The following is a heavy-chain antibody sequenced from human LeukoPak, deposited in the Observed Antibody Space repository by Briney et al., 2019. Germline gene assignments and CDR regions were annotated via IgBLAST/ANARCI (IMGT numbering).Heavy chain of an antibody. J-gene: IGHJ4*02. CDR3: ARVFTMGLFYLDN. CDR1: SYTFTTYG. D-gene: IGHD3-10*01. Sequence: ASVKVSFKASSYTFTTYGISWVRQAPGQGLEWMGWISAYNGNTNYAQKVQGRVTMTTETSTNTAYMELRSLRSDDTAVYYCARVFTMGLFYLDNWGQGTLVTVSS. V-gene: IGHV1-18*01. CDR2: ISAYNGNT.